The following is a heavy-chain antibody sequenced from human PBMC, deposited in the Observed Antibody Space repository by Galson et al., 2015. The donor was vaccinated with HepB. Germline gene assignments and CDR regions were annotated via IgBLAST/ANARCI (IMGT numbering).Heavy chain of an antibody. CDR1: GGTFSSYA. Sequence: SVKVSCKASGGTFSSYAISWVRQAPGQGLEWMGGIIPIFGTANYAQKFQGRVTITADESTSTAYMELSSLRSEDTAVYYCASAPLVERLLYDYWGQGTLVTVSS. D-gene: IGHD1-26*01. CDR3: ASAPLVERLLYDY. V-gene: IGHV1-69*13. CDR2: IIPIFGTA. J-gene: IGHJ4*02.